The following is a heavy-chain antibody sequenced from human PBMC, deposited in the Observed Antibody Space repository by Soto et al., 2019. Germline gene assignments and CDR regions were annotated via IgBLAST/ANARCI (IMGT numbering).Heavy chain of an antibody. Sequence: QVQLVQSGAEVKKSGASVKVSCKASGYTFTGHYIHWVRQAPGQGPEWVGEIGPNKGDTKYAQKFQGRVTMTRDTSISTVYMELSNLSPDDTAVYYCGRGRSGELVVFVWGQGTLVTVYS. D-gene: IGHD1-7*01. J-gene: IGHJ4*02. V-gene: IGHV1-2*02. CDR2: IGPNKGDT. CDR1: GYTFTGHY. CDR3: GRGRSGELVVFV.